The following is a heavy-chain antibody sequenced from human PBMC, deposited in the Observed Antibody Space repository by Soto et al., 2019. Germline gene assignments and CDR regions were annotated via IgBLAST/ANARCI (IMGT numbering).Heavy chain of an antibody. CDR1: GGSFSGYY. D-gene: IGHD6-6*01. Sequence: PSETLSLTCAVYGGSFSGYYWSWIRQPPGKGLEWIGEINHSGSTNYNPSLKSRVTISVDTSKNQFSLKLSSVTAADTAVYYCARGRRIAARVFDYWGQGTLVTVSS. J-gene: IGHJ4*02. CDR2: INHSGST. CDR3: ARGRRIAARVFDY. V-gene: IGHV4-34*01.